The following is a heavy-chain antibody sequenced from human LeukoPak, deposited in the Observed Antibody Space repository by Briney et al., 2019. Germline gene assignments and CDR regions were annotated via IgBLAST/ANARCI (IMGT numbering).Heavy chain of an antibody. Sequence: ASVKVSCKASGYTFTGYYMHWVRQAPGQGLEWMGWINPNSGGTNYAQKFQGRVTMTRDTSISTAYMELSRLRSDDTAVYYCARDWGDGCNFLLRSDYWGQGTLVTVSS. CDR3: ARDWGDGCNFLLRSDY. V-gene: IGHV1-2*02. D-gene: IGHD5-24*01. CDR2: INPNSGGT. J-gene: IGHJ4*02. CDR1: GYTFTGYY.